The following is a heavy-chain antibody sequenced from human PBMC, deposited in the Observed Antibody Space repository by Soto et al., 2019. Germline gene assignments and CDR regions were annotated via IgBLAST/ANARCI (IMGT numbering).Heavy chain of an antibody. J-gene: IGHJ4*02. D-gene: IGHD2-2*01. CDR1: GFAFNNYG. CDR2: ISKSDYT. CDR3: AREDSIIIPAVSDF. Sequence: KTGGSLRLSCTVSGFAFNNYGINWVRQAPGKGLEWVSSISKSDYTYYSDPVTGRFTISRGNAKNSVSLQMNTLRVEDTAVYYCAREDSIIIPAVSDFWGQGTLVTVSS. V-gene: IGHV3-21*01.